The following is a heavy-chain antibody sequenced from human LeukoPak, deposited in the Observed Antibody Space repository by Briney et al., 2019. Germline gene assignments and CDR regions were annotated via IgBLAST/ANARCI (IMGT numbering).Heavy chain of an antibody. CDR3: ATGGGYDY. CDR2: IYSGGNT. J-gene: IGHJ4*02. V-gene: IGHV3-66*01. Sequence: GGSLRLSCAASGFTVSNNFMTWVRQAPGKGPECVSVIYSGGNTYYADSVKGRFTISRDNAKNSLYLQMNSLRAEDTAVYYCATGGGYDYWGQGTLVTVSS. D-gene: IGHD1-14*01. CDR1: GFTVSNNF.